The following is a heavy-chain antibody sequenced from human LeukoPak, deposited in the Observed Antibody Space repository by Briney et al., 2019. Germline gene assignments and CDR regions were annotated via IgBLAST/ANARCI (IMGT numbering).Heavy chain of an antibody. V-gene: IGHV3-49*04. CDR1: GFTFSTYS. CDR3: TRDHRDDWNPGYYFDY. J-gene: IGHJ4*02. Sequence: GGSLRLSCAASGFTFSTYSINWVRQAPGQGLEGVGFIKTKVYGGTTEYAASVKGRSTISRDDSKAIAYLQMNDLKTEDTAVYYCTRDHRDDWNPGYYFDYWGQGTLVTVSS. CDR2: IKTKVYGGTT. D-gene: IGHD1-1*01.